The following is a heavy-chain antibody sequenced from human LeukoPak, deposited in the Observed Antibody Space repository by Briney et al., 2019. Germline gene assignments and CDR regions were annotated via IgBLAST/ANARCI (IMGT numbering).Heavy chain of an antibody. D-gene: IGHD3-22*01. J-gene: IGHJ5*02. V-gene: IGHV1-69*05. CDR1: GGTFNSYA. CDR2: IVPIFGTA. Sequence: ASVKVSCKASGGTFNSYAISWVRQAPGQGLEWMGGIVPIFGTANYAQKVQGRVTITTDESTTTAYMELSSLRSEDTAVYYCARARSPSSGYLLRDHNWFDPWGQGTLVTVSS. CDR3: ARARSPSSGYLLRDHNWFDP.